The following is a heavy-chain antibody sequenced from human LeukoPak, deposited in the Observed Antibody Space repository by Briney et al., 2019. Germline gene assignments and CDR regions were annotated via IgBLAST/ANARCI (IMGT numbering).Heavy chain of an antibody. CDR1: GGSISSYY. CDR3: ARVGGDHPLSYFDY. Sequence: PSETLSLTCTVSGGSISSYYWSWIRQPAGKGLEWIGRIYTSGSTNYNPSLKSRVTISVDKSKNQFFLKVSSVTAADTAVYYCARVGGDHPLSYFDYWGQGTLVTVSS. V-gene: IGHV4-4*07. J-gene: IGHJ4*02. D-gene: IGHD1-26*01. CDR2: IYTSGST.